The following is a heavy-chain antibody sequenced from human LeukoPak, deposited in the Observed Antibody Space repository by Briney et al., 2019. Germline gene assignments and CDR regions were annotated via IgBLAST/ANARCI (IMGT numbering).Heavy chain of an antibody. CDR1: GYSISSGYY. D-gene: IGHD1-1*01. Sequence: SETLSLTCAVSGYSISSGYYWGWIRQPPGKGLEWIGSIYHSGSTYYNPSLKSRFTISVDTSKNQFSLKLSSVTAADTAVYYCARPRRYLDFDYWGQGTLVTVSS. CDR2: IYHSGST. CDR3: ARPRRYLDFDY. J-gene: IGHJ4*02. V-gene: IGHV4-38-2*01.